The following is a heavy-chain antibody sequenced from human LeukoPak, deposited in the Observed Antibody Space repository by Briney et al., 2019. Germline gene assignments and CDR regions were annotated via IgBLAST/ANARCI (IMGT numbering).Heavy chain of an antibody. D-gene: IGHD5-12*01. J-gene: IGHJ6*03. Sequence: SETLSLTCSVSGDSISPYYWSWIRQPPGKGLEWIGYIHYSGSTHYNPSLKSRVTISVDTSKNQVSLKLRSVTAADAAVYYCARTTEGYAGGPGYSYYYYMDVWGKGTTVTISS. CDR1: GDSISPYY. V-gene: IGHV4-59*01. CDR3: ARTTEGYAGGPGYSYYYYMDV. CDR2: IHYSGST.